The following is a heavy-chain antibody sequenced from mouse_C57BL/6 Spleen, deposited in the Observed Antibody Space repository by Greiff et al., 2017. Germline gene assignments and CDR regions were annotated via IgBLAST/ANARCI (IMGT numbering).Heavy chain of an antibody. CDR2: IYPGDGDT. CDR1: GYAFSSSW. D-gene: IGHD1-1*01. Sequence: VLLVESGPELVKPGASVKISCKASGYAFSSSWMNWVKQRPGKGLEWIGRIYPGDGDTNYNGKFKGKATLTADKSSSTAYMQLSSLTSEDSAVYFCARARITTVDYWGQGTTLTVSS. CDR3: ARARITTVDY. J-gene: IGHJ2*01. V-gene: IGHV1-82*01.